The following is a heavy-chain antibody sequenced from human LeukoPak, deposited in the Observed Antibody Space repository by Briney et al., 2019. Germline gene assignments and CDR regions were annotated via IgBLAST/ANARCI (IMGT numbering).Heavy chain of an antibody. J-gene: IGHJ4*02. CDR1: GFTFSSYA. Sequence: LRLSCAASGFTFSSYAMSWVRQPPGKGLEWIGYIYYSGSTNYNPSLKSRVTISVDTSKNQFSLKLSSVTAADTAVYYCARGDSIAVAGYFFDYWGQGTLVTVSS. V-gene: IGHV4-59*01. CDR3: ARGDSIAVAGYFFDY. D-gene: IGHD6-19*01. CDR2: IYYSGST.